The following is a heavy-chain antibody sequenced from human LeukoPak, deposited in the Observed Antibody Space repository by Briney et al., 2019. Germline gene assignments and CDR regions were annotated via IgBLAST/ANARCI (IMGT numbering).Heavy chain of an antibody. CDR3: ARRRRIGDYFDY. J-gene: IGHJ4*01. CDR2: MNPNSGNT. D-gene: IGHD3-3*01. Sequence: ASVKVSCKASGYTFTSYDINWVRQATGQGLEWMGWMNPNSGNTGYAQKFQGRVTITRNTSISTAYMELSSLRSEDTAVYYCARRRRIGDYFDYWGRGTLVTVSS. CDR1: GYTFTSYD. V-gene: IGHV1-8*03.